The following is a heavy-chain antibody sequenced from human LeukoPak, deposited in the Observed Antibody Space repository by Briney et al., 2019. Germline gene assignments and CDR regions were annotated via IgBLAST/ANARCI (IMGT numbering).Heavy chain of an antibody. Sequence: PGGSLRLSCAASGFTFSSYSMNWVRQAPGKGLDWVSYISSSSSTIYYADSVKGRFTISRDNAKNSLYLQMNSLRAEDTAVYYCAKANMVRGVTLKFDYWGQGTLVTVSS. CDR2: ISSSSSTI. V-gene: IGHV3-48*01. CDR1: GFTFSSYS. J-gene: IGHJ4*02. D-gene: IGHD3-10*01. CDR3: AKANMVRGVTLKFDY.